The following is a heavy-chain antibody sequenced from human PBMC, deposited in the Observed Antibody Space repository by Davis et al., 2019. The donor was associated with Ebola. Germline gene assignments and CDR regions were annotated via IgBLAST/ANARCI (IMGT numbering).Heavy chain of an antibody. CDR3: ARLPHAILTDSLRGLGMDV. D-gene: IGHD3-9*01. J-gene: IGHJ6*04. CDR2: ISAYNGDT. Sequence: AASVKVSCKASGYTFHNYGVSWVRQAPGQGLEWMGWISAYNGDTTSAPRLQGRVTMTTDTSTSTAYMELRSLRSDDTAIYYCARLPHAILTDSLRGLGMDVWGKGTTVTVSS. CDR1: GYTFHNYG. V-gene: IGHV1-18*01.